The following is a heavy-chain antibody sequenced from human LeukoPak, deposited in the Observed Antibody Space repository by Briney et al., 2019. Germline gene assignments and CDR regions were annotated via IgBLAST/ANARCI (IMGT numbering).Heavy chain of an antibody. V-gene: IGHV3-23*01. D-gene: IGHD7-27*01. CDR3: AKTKWGKYYF. J-gene: IGHJ4*01. CDR1: GFTFSSYA. Sequence: PGGSLRLSCAVSGFTFSSYAMSWVRQAPGKGLEWVSAISGSGGSTYYADSVKGRFTISRDNSKNTLYLQMTSQRAEDTAVYYCAKTKWGKYYFWGHGTLVTVSS. CDR2: ISGSGGST.